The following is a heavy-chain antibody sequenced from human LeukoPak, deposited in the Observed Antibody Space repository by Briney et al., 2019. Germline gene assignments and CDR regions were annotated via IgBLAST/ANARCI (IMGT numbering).Heavy chain of an antibody. CDR1: GFTVSSNY. CDR3: AREYSGYDYFDY. D-gene: IGHD5-12*01. CDR2: ISSSGSTI. Sequence: GGSLRLSCAASGFTVSSNYMNWVRQAPGKGLEWVSYISSSGSTIYYADSVKGRFTISRDNAKNSLYLQMNSLRAEDTAVYYCAREYSGYDYFDYWGQGTLVTVSS. J-gene: IGHJ4*02. V-gene: IGHV3-48*03.